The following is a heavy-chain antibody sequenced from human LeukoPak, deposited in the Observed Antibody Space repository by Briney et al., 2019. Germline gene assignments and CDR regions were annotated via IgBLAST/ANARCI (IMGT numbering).Heavy chain of an antibody. D-gene: IGHD3-3*01. V-gene: IGHV3-74*01. CDR3: ANQREYYTSSDGFDI. Sequence: QSGGSLRLSCAASGFTFSSYWMHWVRQAPGKGLVWVSRINSDGSSTSYADSVKGRFTISRDNAKNTLYLQMNSLRAEDTAVYYCANQREYYTSSDGFDIWGQGTMVTVSS. CDR2: INSDGSST. J-gene: IGHJ3*02. CDR1: GFTFSSYW.